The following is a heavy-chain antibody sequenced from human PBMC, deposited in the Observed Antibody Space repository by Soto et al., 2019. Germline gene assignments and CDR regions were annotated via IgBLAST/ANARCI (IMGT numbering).Heavy chain of an antibody. Sequence: QVQLVQSGTEVKKPGSSVKVSCKASGGTFSRYAISWVRQAPGQGLEWMGGIIPIFGTANYAQTFQGRVTITADESTSTAYMEVRRLRSEDTAVYYCAQPVGLEVSGPGRFDLWGRGTLVTVTS. CDR3: AQPVGLEVSGPGRFDL. CDR1: GGTFSRYA. D-gene: IGHD2-2*01. J-gene: IGHJ2*01. V-gene: IGHV1-69*12. CDR2: IIPIFGTA.